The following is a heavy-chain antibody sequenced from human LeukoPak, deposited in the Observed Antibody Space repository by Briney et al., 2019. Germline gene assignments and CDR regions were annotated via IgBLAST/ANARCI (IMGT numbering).Heavy chain of an antibody. Sequence: PGGSLRLSCAASGFTLSSYWMSWVRQAPGKGLEWVANIKQDGSEKYYVDSVKGRFTISRDNAKNSLYLQMNSLRAEDTAVYYCARDGPVVPAPSFDPWGQGTLATVSS. V-gene: IGHV3-7*01. CDR2: IKQDGSEK. CDR3: ARDGPVVPAPSFDP. D-gene: IGHD2-2*01. CDR1: GFTLSSYW. J-gene: IGHJ5*02.